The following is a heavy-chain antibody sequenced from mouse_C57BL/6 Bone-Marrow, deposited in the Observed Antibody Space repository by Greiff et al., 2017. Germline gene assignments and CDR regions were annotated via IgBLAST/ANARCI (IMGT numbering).Heavy chain of an antibody. CDR1: GFTFSDYG. Sequence: EVQLVESGGGLVKPGGSLKLSCAASGFTFSDYGMHWVRQAPEKGLEWVAYISSGSSTIYYADTVKGRFTISRDNAKNTLFLQMASLRSEDSAMXYCALPWFAYWGQGTLVTVSA. J-gene: IGHJ3*01. CDR3: ALPWFAY. CDR2: ISSGSSTI. V-gene: IGHV5-17*01.